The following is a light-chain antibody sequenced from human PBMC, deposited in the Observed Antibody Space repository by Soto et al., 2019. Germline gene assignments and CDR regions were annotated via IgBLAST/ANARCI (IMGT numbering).Light chain of an antibody. CDR1: SSDVGGFDY. V-gene: IGLV2-8*01. CDR2: EVT. J-gene: IGLJ1*01. Sequence: QSALTQPPSASGSPGQSVTISCTGTSSDVGGFDYVSWHQQHPGKAPKVIIYEVTKRPSGVPDRFSGSKSGNTASLTVSGLQADDEADYYCSSYTSSSTLVFGTGTKVTVL. CDR3: SSYTSSSTLV.